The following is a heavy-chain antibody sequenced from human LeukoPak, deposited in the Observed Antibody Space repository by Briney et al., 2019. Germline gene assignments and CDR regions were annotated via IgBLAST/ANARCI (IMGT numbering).Heavy chain of an antibody. CDR3: ARGLFSYGYHYYGLEV. Sequence: SESLSLTCTVSGGSISGYYWSWIRQPAGKGLEWIGRMYSSGTTNYNPSLKSRVTMSVDTSTNQFSLKLSSVTAADTAVYYCARGLFSYGYHYYGLEVWGQGTTVTVSS. CDR1: GGSISGYY. D-gene: IGHD5-18*01. J-gene: IGHJ6*02. V-gene: IGHV4-4*07. CDR2: MYSSGTT.